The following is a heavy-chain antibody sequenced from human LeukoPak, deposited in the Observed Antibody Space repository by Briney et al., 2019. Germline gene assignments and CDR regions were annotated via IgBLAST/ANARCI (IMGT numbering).Heavy chain of an antibody. Sequence: ASVKVSCKASGYTFTSYYMHWVRQAPGQGLEWMGWINPNSGGTNYAQKFQGGVTMTRDTSISTAYMELSRLRSDDTAVYYCARVEEVRGVISYYYYMDVWGKGTTVTISS. D-gene: IGHD3-10*01. CDR3: ARVEEVRGVISYYYYMDV. CDR1: GYTFTSYY. J-gene: IGHJ6*03. V-gene: IGHV1-2*02. CDR2: INPNSGGT.